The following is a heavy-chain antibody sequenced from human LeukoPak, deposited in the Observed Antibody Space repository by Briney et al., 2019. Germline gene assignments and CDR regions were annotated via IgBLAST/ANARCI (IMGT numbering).Heavy chain of an antibody. CDR1: GFTFSSYA. V-gene: IGHV3-23*01. Sequence: PGGSLRLSCAASGFTFSSYAMSWVRQAPGKGLEWVSAISDSGGSTYYADSVKGRFTISRDKSKNTLYVKMNSLRAEDTAVYYCAKGLYYYDSRGYYVAEYFQHWGQGTLVTVSS. CDR3: AKGLYYYDSRGYYVAEYFQH. CDR2: ISDSGGST. J-gene: IGHJ1*01. D-gene: IGHD3-22*01.